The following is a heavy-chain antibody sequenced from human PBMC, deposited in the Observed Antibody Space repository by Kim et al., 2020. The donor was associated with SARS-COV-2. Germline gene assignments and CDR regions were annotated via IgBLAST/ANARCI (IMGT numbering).Heavy chain of an antibody. J-gene: IGHJ6*02. V-gene: IGHV1-69*04. CDR3: VRDRGAGAVKYYGMDV. CDR1: GDTFNNYA. CDR2: IIPLLGVV. Sequence: SVKVSCKASGDTFNNYAINWVRRAPGQGLEWMGRIIPLLGVVNYSQRVQGRVTITADKSTSTAYMELTNVRSEDTAVFYCVRDRGAGAVKYYGMDVWGQGTTFTVSS.